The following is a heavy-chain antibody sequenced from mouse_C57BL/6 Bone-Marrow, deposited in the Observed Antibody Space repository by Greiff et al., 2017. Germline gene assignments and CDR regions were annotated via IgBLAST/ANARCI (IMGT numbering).Heavy chain of an antibody. J-gene: IGHJ3*01. CDR1: GFTFSNYW. CDR3: AKLGRGAWFAY. V-gene: IGHV6-3*01. Sequence: EVQLQQSGGGLVQPGGSMKLSCVASGFTFSNYWINWVRQSPVQGLEWVAQIRLKSDNSATHYPESVKGRFTISRDDSKSSVYLQMNNLRAEYTGIYYCAKLGRGAWFAYGDQRTLVAVSA. CDR2: IRLKSDNSAT. D-gene: IGHD4-1*01.